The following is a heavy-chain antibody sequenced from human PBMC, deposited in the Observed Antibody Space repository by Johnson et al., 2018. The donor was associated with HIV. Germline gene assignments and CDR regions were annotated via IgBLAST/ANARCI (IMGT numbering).Heavy chain of an antibody. CDR3: TRRARSDAFDI. Sequence: VQLVESGGGVVQPGRSLRLSCAASGFTFSSYGMHWVRQAPGKGLEWVAVIWYDGSNKYYADSVKGRFTISRDNSKNTLYLQMNSLKTEETAVYYCTRRARSDAFDIWGQGTMVTVSS. CDR2: IWYDGSNK. CDR1: GFTFSSYG. V-gene: IGHV3-33*01. J-gene: IGHJ3*02.